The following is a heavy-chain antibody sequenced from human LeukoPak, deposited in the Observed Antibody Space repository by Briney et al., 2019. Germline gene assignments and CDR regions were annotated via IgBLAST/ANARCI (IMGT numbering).Heavy chain of an antibody. CDR2: VYYGGNT. V-gene: IGHV4-39*01. J-gene: IGHJ3*02. D-gene: IGHD1-26*01. Sequence: SETLSLTCTVSGGSITSSNYYWAWIRQPPGKGLEWIGSVYYGGNTYYNPSLRSRLTISVDTSKIQFSLRLTSVTAADTAVYYCARQASPSGTYLLYALDIWGQGTMVTVSA. CDR3: ARQASPSGTYLLYALDI. CDR1: GGSITSSNYY.